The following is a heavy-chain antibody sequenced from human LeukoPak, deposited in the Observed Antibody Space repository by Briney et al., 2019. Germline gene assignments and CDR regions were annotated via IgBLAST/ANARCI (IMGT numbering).Heavy chain of an antibody. Sequence: SETLSLTCTVSGGSISSGDYYWSWIRQRPGKGLEWIGYIYYSGSTYYNPSLKSRVTISVDTSKNQFSLKLSSVTAADTAVYYCAREGEVGASDYWGQGTLVTVSS. J-gene: IGHJ4*02. CDR3: AREGEVGASDY. CDR2: IYYSGST. CDR1: GGSISSGDYY. V-gene: IGHV4-30-4*08. D-gene: IGHD1-26*01.